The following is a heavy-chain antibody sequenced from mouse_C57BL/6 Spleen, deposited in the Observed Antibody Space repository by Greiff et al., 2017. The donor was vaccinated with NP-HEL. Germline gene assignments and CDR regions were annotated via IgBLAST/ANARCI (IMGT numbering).Heavy chain of an antibody. Sequence: VQLKESGAELVRPGASVKLSCTASGFNIKDDYMHWVKQRPEQGLEWIGWIDPENGDTEYASKFQGKATITADTSSNTAYLQLSSLTSEDTAVYYCTTPTGFDYWGQGTTLTVSS. J-gene: IGHJ2*01. V-gene: IGHV14-4*01. CDR1: GFNIKDDY. CDR2: IDPENGDT. CDR3: TTPTGFDY. D-gene: IGHD1-1*01.